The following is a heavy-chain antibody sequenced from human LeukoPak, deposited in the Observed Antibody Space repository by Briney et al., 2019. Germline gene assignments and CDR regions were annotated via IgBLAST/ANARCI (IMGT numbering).Heavy chain of an antibody. V-gene: IGHV1-18*01. CDR2: ISAYNGNT. CDR1: GYTFTSYG. CDR3: ARESFPEGPSYYYDSSGYYYQNDY. Sequence: GASVKVSCKASGYTFTSYGISWVRQAPGQGLEWMGWISAYNGNTNYAQKLQGRVTMTTDTPTSTAYMELRSLRSDDTAVYYCARESFPEGPSYYYDSSGYYYQNDYWGQGTLVTVSS. J-gene: IGHJ4*02. D-gene: IGHD3-22*01.